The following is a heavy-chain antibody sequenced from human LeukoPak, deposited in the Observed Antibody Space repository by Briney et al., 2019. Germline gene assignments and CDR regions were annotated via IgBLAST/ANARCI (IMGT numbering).Heavy chain of an antibody. CDR1: GFTFSSYS. D-gene: IGHD2-2*01. CDR2: ISSSSSTI. V-gene: IGHV3-48*01. CDR3: ARPTPGYCSSTSCPRAFDI. J-gene: IGHJ3*02. Sequence: GGSPRLSCAASGFTFSSYSMNWVRQAPGKGLEWVSYISSSSSTIYYADSVKGRFTISRDNAKNSLYLQMNSLRAEDTAVYYCARPTPGYCSSTSCPRAFDIWGQGTMVTVSS.